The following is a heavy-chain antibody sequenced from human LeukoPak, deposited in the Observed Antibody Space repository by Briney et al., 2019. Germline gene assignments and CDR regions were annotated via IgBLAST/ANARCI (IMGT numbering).Heavy chain of an antibody. J-gene: IGHJ4*02. CDR3: ARDLGDNYGIDF. CDR2: VSYSRST. CDR1: GVSISNYY. Sequence: SETLSLTCTVSGVSISNYYWGWIRQPPGKGLEWMGYVSYSRSTKYNPSLESRVTISVDPSKTQFSLMLSSVTAADTAVYFCARDLGDNYGIDFWGQGALVTVSS. D-gene: IGHD4/OR15-4a*01. V-gene: IGHV4-59*01.